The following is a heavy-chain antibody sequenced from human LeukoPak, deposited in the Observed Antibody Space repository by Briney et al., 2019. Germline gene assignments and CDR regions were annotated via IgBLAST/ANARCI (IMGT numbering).Heavy chain of an antibody. D-gene: IGHD6-19*01. J-gene: IGHJ4*02. CDR1: GYTFTSYD. CDR3: ARGDGSGWLTDY. Sequence: ASVKVSCKASGYTFTSYDINWVRQATGQGLEWMGWMNPNSGNTGYAQKLQGRVTMTRNTSISTAYMELSSLRSEDTAVYYCARGDGSGWLTDYWGQGTLVTVSS. CDR2: MNPNSGNT. V-gene: IGHV1-8*01.